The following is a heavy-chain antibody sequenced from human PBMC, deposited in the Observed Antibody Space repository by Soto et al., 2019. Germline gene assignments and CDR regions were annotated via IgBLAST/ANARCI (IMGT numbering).Heavy chain of an antibody. CDR3: AKDFSSRDGYNFRGTFDY. V-gene: IGHV3-23*01. J-gene: IGHJ4*02. CDR2: ISGSGGST. D-gene: IGHD3-10*02. CDR1: GFTFSSYA. Sequence: PGGSLRLSCAASGFTFSSYAMSWVRQAPGKGLEWVSAISGSGGSTYYADSVKGRFTISRDNSKNTLYLQMNSLRAEDTAVYYCAKDFSSRDGYNFRGTFDYWGQGTLVTVSS.